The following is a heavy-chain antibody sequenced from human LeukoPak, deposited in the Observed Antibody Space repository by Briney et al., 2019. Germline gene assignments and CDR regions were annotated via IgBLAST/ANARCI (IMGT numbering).Heavy chain of an antibody. CDR2: IDWDDDK. CDR3: ALGFRLVGTIQSFDY. V-gene: IGHV2-70*11. CDR1: GFSLSTSGMC. Sequence: SGPALVKPTQTLTLTCTFSGFSLSTSGMCVSWIRQPPGKALEWLARIDWDDDKYYSTSLKTRLTISKDTSKNQVVLTMTNMDPVDTATYYCALGFRLVGTIQSFDYWGQGTLVTVSS. J-gene: IGHJ4*02. D-gene: IGHD1-26*01.